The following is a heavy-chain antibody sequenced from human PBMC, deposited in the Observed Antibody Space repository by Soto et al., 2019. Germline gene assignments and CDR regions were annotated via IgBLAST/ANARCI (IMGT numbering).Heavy chain of an antibody. D-gene: IGHD3-10*01. CDR1: GGSFSGYY. CDR2: INHSGST. Sequence: SETLSLTCAVYGGSFSGYYWSWIRQPPGKGLEWIGEINHSGSTNYNPSLKSRATISVDTSKNQFSLKLSSVTAADTAVYYCARRRVRYYYGSGSFDYWGQGTLVTVSS. J-gene: IGHJ4*02. CDR3: ARRRVRYYYGSGSFDY. V-gene: IGHV4-34*01.